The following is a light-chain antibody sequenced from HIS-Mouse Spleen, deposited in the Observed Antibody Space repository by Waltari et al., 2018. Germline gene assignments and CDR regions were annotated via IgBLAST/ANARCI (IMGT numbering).Light chain of an antibody. Sequence: QSALTQPRSVSGSPGQSVTISCTGTSSDVGGSNYVSWYQQHPGTAPKLMIYDVSKRPSGVPDRFSGSKSGNTASLTISGLQAEDEADYYCCSYAGSYTYVFGTGTKVTVL. CDR1: SSDVGGSNY. J-gene: IGLJ1*01. CDR2: DVS. V-gene: IGLV2-11*02. CDR3: CSYAGSYTYV.